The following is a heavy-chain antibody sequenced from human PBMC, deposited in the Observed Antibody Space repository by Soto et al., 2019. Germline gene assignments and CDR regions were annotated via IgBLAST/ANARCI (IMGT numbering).Heavy chain of an antibody. V-gene: IGHV4-4*07. CDR3: VRDGTKTLRDWFDP. CDR2: IYATGTT. D-gene: IGHD1-1*01. J-gene: IGHJ5*02. CDR1: GASISGFY. Sequence: PSEALSLTCTVSGASISGFYRSWVRKSAGKGLEWIGRIYATGTTDYNPSLKSRVMMYVDTYKKQLSLKLMSVTAADTDVYYCVRDGTKTLRDWFDPWGQGISVTVSS.